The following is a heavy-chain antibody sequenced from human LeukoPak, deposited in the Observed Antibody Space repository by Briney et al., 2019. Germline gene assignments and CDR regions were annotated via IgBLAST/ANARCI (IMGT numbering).Heavy chain of an antibody. V-gene: IGHV3-30*03. CDR3: ARGARELDY. CDR2: ISYDGSNK. CDR1: GFTFSNYD. D-gene: IGHD1-1*01. Sequence: PGGSLRLSCAASGFTFSNYDIHWVRQAPGKGLEWVAVISYDGSNKYYADSVKGRFTISRDNSKNTIYLQLNSLTTEDTAVYYCARGARELDYWGLGTLVTVSS. J-gene: IGHJ4*02.